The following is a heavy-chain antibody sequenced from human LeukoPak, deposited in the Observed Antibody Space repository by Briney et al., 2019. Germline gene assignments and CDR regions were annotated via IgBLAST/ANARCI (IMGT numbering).Heavy chain of an antibody. CDR2: IIPIFGTA. CDR1: GGTFNSYA. D-gene: IGHD1-26*01. V-gene: IGHV1-69*05. Sequence: SVKVSCKASGGTFNSYAISWVRQAPGEGGEWRGLIIPIFGTANYAQTFQGRVTITTDESPSTAYMELSSLRSEDTAVYYCARVMGSGSYYLFDYWGQGTLVTVSS. CDR3: ARVMGSGSYYLFDY. J-gene: IGHJ4*02.